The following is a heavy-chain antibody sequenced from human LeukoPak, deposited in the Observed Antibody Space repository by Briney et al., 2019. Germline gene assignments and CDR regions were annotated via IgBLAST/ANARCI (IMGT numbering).Heavy chain of an antibody. Sequence: SETLSLTCTVSGVSISSSSYYWGWIRQPPVKGLEWIGSISYSGSTYYNPSLTSRVTISVDTSKNQISLKLSSVTAADTAVYYCARNSIYYDSSGYMWGQGTLVTVSS. CDR2: ISYSGST. V-gene: IGHV4-39*07. CDR3: ARNSIYYDSSGYM. CDR1: GVSISSSSYY. J-gene: IGHJ1*01. D-gene: IGHD3-22*01.